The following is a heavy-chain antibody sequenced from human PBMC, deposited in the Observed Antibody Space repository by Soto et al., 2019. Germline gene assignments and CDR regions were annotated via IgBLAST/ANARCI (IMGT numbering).Heavy chain of an antibody. Sequence: SETLSLTCTVSGGSISSGGYYWSWIRQHPGKGLEWIGYIYYSGSTYYNPSLKSRVTISVDTSKNQFSLKLSSVTAADTAVYYCARVYYYKVGGNWLDPWGQGTLVTVSS. J-gene: IGHJ5*02. V-gene: IGHV4-31*03. CDR1: GGSISSGGYY. CDR3: ARVYYYKVGGNWLDP. CDR2: IYYSGST. D-gene: IGHD3-10*01.